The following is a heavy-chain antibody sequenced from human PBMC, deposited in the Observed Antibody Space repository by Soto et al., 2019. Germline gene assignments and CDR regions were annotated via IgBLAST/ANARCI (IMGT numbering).Heavy chain of an antibody. J-gene: IGHJ5*02. CDR2: IYQSGVT. V-gene: IGHV4-30-2*01. CDR3: AGMPYTSGLSFDP. Sequence: PSETLSLTCNMSGDSYSISTYSWSWIRQPPGKALQWIGLIYQSGVTSYNPSLASRVSISLDRSNNQCSLKLKSVTAGDTAVYFCAGMPYTSGLSFDPWGPGTLVTVS. CDR1: GDSYSISTYS. D-gene: IGHD6-19*01.